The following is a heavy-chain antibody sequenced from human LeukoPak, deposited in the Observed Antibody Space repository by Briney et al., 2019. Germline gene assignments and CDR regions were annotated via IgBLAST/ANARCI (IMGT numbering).Heavy chain of an antibody. Sequence: GGSLRLSCAATGFTFSSYAMTWVRQAPGKGLEWVSGISGSGDTTYYADSVKGRFTISRDNSKNTLYLQMNSLRAEDTAIYYCAKDRISTSGTVDYWGQGTLVTVSS. D-gene: IGHD6-13*01. J-gene: IGHJ4*02. CDR1: GFTFSSYA. V-gene: IGHV3-23*01. CDR2: ISGSGDTT. CDR3: AKDRISTSGTVDY.